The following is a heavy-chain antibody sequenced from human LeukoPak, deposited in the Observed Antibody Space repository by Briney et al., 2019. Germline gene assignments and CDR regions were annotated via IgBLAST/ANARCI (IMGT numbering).Heavy chain of an antibody. Sequence: PSETLSLTCSVSGASISSSYWTWIRQPPGKGLEWIGYIYYVGSTYYNPSLKSRVSISLDTSKNNLSLKLSSVTAADTAVYYCARVRFLEWPAPMDVWGKGTTVIVSS. CDR1: GASISSSY. J-gene: IGHJ6*03. V-gene: IGHV4-59*01. D-gene: IGHD3-3*01. CDR2: IYYVGST. CDR3: ARVRFLEWPAPMDV.